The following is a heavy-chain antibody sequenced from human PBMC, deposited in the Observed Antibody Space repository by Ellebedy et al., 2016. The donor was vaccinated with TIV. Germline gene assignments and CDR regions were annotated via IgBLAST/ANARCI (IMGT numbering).Heavy chain of an antibody. J-gene: IGHJ1*01. CDR2: IDQDGSEE. CDR1: IGIKY. D-gene: IGHD6-19*01. CDR3: AGGAGWLIEH. Sequence: GESLKISCVASIGIKYMNWVRQPPGKGLEWVANIDQDGSEENYVDSVKGRFIISRDNAKKSLYLQMSNLRPEDTAVYYCAGGAGWLIEHWGLGTLVTVSS. V-gene: IGHV3-7*03.